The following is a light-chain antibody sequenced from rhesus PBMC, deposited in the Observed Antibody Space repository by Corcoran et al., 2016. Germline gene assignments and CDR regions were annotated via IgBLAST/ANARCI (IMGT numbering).Light chain of an antibody. V-gene: IGKV3-24*01. Sequence: EIVMTQSPATLSLSPGERATLSCRASQSGSSSVAWYQQKPGQAPWLLIYGASSRATGIPARFSGSGSGTAFTLTLSSLWPEDVAVYYCLQRSNWAYSFSQGTKVDI. J-gene: IGKJ2*01. CDR1: QSGSSS. CDR2: GAS. CDR3: LQRSNWAYS.